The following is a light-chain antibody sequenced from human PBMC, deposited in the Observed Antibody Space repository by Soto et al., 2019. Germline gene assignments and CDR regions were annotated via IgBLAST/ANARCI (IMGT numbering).Light chain of an antibody. J-gene: IGKJ1*01. Sequence: DIQMTQSPSDISASVGDRVTMTCRASQDISNFLVWFQQRPGKVPKRLMYSANRLESGVPSRFSGSGSGTEFTLTISSLQPEDFATYYCLQHKSYPRTFGQGTKVDIK. V-gene: IGKV1-17*03. CDR1: QDISNF. CDR2: SAN. CDR3: LQHKSYPRT.